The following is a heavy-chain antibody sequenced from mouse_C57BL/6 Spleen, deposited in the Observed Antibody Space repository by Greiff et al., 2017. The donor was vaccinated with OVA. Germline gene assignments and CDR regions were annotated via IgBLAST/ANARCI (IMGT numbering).Heavy chain of an antibody. CDR2: ISYDGSN. CDR1: GYSITSGYY. V-gene: IGHV3-6*01. D-gene: IGHD1-1*01. Sequence: DVKLQESGPGLVKPSQSLSLTCSVTGYSITSGYYWNWIRQFPGNKLEWMGYISYDGSNNYNPSLKNRISITRDTSKNQFFLKLNSVTTEDTATYYCARWRYGSSYHHFDYWGQGTTLTVSS. CDR3: ARWRYGSSYHHFDY. J-gene: IGHJ2*01.